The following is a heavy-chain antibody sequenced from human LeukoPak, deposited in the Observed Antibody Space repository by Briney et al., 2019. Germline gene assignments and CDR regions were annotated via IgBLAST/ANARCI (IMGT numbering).Heavy chain of an antibody. CDR3: ARDSSGWYHWFDP. V-gene: IGHV3-23*01. J-gene: IGHJ5*02. CDR1: GFTFSSYV. D-gene: IGHD6-19*01. CDR2: ISGSGGST. Sequence: GSLRLSCAASGFTFSSYVMSWVRQAPGKGLEWVSGISGSGGSTYYADSVKGRFTISRDNSNNTLHLQMNSLSVEDTAVYYCARDSSGWYHWFDPWGQGTLVTVSS.